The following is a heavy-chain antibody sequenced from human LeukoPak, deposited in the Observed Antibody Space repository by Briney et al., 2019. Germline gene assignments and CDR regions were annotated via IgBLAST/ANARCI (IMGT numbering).Heavy chain of an antibody. J-gene: IGHJ4*02. Sequence: GGSLRLSCAASGFTFSSYWMHWVRQAPGKGLVWVSRINSDGSSTSYADSVKGRFTISRDNAKNTLYLQMNGLRAEDTAVYYCASAGGAAADYYWGQGTLVTVSS. CDR1: GFTFSSYW. CDR3: ASAGGAAADYY. CDR2: INSDGSST. D-gene: IGHD6-13*01. V-gene: IGHV3-74*01.